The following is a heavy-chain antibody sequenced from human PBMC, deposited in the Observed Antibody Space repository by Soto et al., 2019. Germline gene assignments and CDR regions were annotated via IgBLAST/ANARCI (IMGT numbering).Heavy chain of an antibody. CDR2: IIPIFGTA. J-gene: IGHJ6*02. Sequence: ASVKVSCKASGGTFSSYAISWVRQAPGQGLEWMGGIIPIFGTANYAQKFQGRVTITADESTSTAYMELSSLRPEDTAVYFCARDIVVVPAAILDYYYYGMDVWGQVTTVTVSS. V-gene: IGHV1-69*13. CDR1: GGTFSSYA. D-gene: IGHD2-2*02. CDR3: ARDIVVVPAAILDYYYYGMDV.